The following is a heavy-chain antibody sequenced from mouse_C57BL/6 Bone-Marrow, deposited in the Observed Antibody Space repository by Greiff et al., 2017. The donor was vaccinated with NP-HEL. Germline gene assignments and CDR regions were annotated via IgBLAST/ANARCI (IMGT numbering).Heavy chain of an antibody. CDR3: PYGSSPYYFDY. Sequence: QVQLKESGAELARPGASVKLSCKASGYTFTSYGISWVKQRTGQGLEWIGEIYPRSGNTYYNEKFKGKATLTADKSSSTAYMELRSLTSEDSAVYFCPYGSSPYYFDYWGQGTTLTVSS. CDR2: IYPRSGNT. CDR1: GYTFTSYG. D-gene: IGHD1-1*01. V-gene: IGHV1-81*01. J-gene: IGHJ2*01.